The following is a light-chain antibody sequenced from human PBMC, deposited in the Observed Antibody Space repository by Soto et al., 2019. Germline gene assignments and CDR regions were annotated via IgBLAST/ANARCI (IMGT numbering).Light chain of an antibody. CDR2: KAS. CDR1: QTISSW. V-gene: IGKV1-5*03. CDR3: QHYNSYSEA. Sequence: DIQMTQSPSTLSGSVGARVTITCRASQTISSWLAWYQQKPGKAPKLLIYKASTLKSGVTSRFSGSGSGTEFTLTISSLQPDDFATYYCQHYNSYSEAVGQGTKVELK. J-gene: IGKJ1*01.